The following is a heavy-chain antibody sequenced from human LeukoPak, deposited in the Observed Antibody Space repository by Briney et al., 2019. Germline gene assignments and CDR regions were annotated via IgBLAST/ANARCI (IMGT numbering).Heavy chain of an antibody. CDR2: ISSSGSTI. V-gene: IGHV3-11*01. Sequence: GGSLRLSFAASAFTFSDYYMSWIRQAPGKGLEWVSYISSSGSTIYYADSMKGRFTISRDNAKNSLYLQMNSLRAEDTAVYYCARDYSSGWYFDYWGQGTLVTVSS. CDR3: ARDYSSGWYFDY. D-gene: IGHD6-19*01. CDR1: AFTFSDYY. J-gene: IGHJ4*02.